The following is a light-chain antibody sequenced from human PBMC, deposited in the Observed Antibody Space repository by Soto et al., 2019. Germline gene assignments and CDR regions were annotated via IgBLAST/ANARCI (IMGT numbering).Light chain of an antibody. V-gene: IGKV1-39*01. CDR1: QSISSY. Sequence: DIQMTQSPSSLSASVVDRVTITCRASQSISSYLNWYQQKPGKAPKLLIYAASSLQSGVPSRFSGSGSGTDFTLTISSLQPEDFATYYGQQSYSTPSLTFGGGTKVEIK. J-gene: IGKJ4*01. CDR3: QQSYSTPSLT. CDR2: AAS.